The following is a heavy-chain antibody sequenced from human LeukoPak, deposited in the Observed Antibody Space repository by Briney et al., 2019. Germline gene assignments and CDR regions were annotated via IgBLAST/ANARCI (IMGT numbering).Heavy chain of an antibody. CDR2: MNPNSGNT. Sequence: ASVKVSCTASGYTFTNYDINWVRQAPGQGLEWMGYMNPNSGNTGYAQKFQGRVTITKNTSISTAYMELSSLRSEDTAVYYCARERFDYWGQGTLVTVSS. CDR1: GYTFTNYD. V-gene: IGHV1-8*03. J-gene: IGHJ4*02. CDR3: ARERFDY.